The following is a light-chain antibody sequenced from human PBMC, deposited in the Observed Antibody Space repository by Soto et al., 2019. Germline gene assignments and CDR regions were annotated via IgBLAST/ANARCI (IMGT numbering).Light chain of an antibody. V-gene: IGLV2-14*01. CDR3: SSHTISRIRV. CDR2: DVN. J-gene: IGLJ3*02. Sequence: QSALTQPASVSGSPGQSITISCTGSSSDIGAYNYVSWYQQHPGKAPKLMIYDVNNRPSGVSYRFSGSKSGSTASLTISGLQAEDEADYYCSSHTISRIRVSGGGTKVTVL. CDR1: SSDIGAYNY.